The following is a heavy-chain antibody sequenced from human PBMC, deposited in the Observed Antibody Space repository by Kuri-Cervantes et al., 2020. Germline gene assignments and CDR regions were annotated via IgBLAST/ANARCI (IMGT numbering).Heavy chain of an antibody. J-gene: IGHJ4*02. CDR2: ISSSGSTI. Sequence: GESLKISCAASGFTFTNFAMTWVRQAPGKGLEWVSYISSSGSTIYYADSVKGRFTISRDNAKNSLYLQMNSLRAEDTAVYYCAKRYCSRTSCYMSLDYWGQGTLVTVSS. CDR3: AKRYCSRTSCYMSLDY. V-gene: IGHV3-11*01. D-gene: IGHD2-2*02. CDR1: GFTFTNFA.